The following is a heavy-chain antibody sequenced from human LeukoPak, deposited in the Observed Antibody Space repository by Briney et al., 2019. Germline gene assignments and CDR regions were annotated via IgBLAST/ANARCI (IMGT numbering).Heavy chain of an antibody. D-gene: IGHD3-22*01. J-gene: IGHJ4*02. CDR3: AMTYYFDSSGYYKLDY. V-gene: IGHV3-53*01. CDR1: GFTVSSNY. CDR2: IYSGGST. Sequence: PGGSLRLSCAASGFTVSSNYMSWVRHTPGKGLEWVSVIYSGGSTYYADSVKGRFTISRDNSKNTLYLQMNSLRAEDTAVYYCAMTYYFDSSGYYKLDYWGQGTLVTDSS.